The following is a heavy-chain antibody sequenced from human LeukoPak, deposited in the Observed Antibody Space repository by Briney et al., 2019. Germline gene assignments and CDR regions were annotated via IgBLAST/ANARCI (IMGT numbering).Heavy chain of an antibody. CDR1: GFTFSDYY. CDR2: IKQDGSEK. J-gene: IGHJ4*02. Sequence: GGSLRLSCAASGFTFSDYYMSWVRQAPGKGLEWVANIKQDGSEKYYVDSVKGRFTISRDNAKNSLYLQMNSLSAEDTAVYYCARGSFAARWDWGQGTLVTVSS. D-gene: IGHD6-6*01. V-gene: IGHV3-7*01. CDR3: ARGSFAARWD.